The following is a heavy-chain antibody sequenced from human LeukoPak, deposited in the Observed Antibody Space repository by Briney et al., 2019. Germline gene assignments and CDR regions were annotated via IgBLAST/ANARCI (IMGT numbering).Heavy chain of an antibody. CDR1: GFTFSSYA. Sequence: GGSLRLSCAASGFTFSSYAMHGVRQAPGKGLEGGAVISYDGSNKYYADSVKGRFTISRDNSKNTLYLQMNSLRAEDTAVYYCAVCGSYPYYYMDVWGKGTTVTVSS. V-gene: IGHV3-30*04. J-gene: IGHJ6*03. D-gene: IGHD1-26*01. CDR2: ISYDGSNK. CDR3: AVCGSYPYYYMDV.